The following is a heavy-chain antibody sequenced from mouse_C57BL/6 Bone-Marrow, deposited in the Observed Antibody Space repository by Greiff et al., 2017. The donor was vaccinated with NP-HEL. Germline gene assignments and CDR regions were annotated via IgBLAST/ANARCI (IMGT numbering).Heavy chain of an antibody. CDR3: TRRHYYGSSSCDY. J-gene: IGHJ2*01. CDR1: GYTFTSYW. Sequence: EVQLQQSGTVLARPGASVKMSCKTSGYTFTSYWMHWVKQRPGQGLEWIGAIYPGNSDTSYNQKFKGKAKLTAVTSASTAYMELSSLTNEDSAVYYCTRRHYYGSSSCDYWGQGTTLTVSS. V-gene: IGHV1-5*01. D-gene: IGHD1-1*01. CDR2: IYPGNSDT.